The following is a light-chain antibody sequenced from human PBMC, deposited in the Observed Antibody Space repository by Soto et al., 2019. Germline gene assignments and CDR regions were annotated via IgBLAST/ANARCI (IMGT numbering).Light chain of an antibody. J-gene: IGKJ5*01. CDR3: QHADSFPLMT. CDR1: QGIYSL. V-gene: IGKV1-12*01. Sequence: DIQMTQSPSSVSASVGDTVTITCRASQGIYSLLAWYQQKPGKAPELLIYATSTLQSGVPSRFSGSGSGTDFTLTIRSLQPEDCATYYCQHADSFPLMTFGQGTRLEIK. CDR2: ATS.